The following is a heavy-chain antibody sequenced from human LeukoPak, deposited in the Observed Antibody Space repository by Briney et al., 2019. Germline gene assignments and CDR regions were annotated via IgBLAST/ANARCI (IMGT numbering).Heavy chain of an antibody. D-gene: IGHD3-10*01. CDR3: ARVIIVGGRSVFDN. CDR2: INQDGSEK. Sequence: PGGSLRLSCAASGFTFSNYWMSWVRQAPGKGLEWVASINQDGSEKYYVDSVKGRFTISRDNAKNSLSLQMDSLGAGDTAVYYCARVIIVGGRSVFDNWGQGTLVTVSS. J-gene: IGHJ4*02. V-gene: IGHV3-7*04. CDR1: GFTFSNYW.